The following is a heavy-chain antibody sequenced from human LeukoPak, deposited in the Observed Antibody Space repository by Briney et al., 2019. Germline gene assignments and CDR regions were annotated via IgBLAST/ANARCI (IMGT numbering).Heavy chain of an antibody. V-gene: IGHV3-21*04. Sequence: GGSLRLSCAASGFTFSSYSMNWVRQAPGKGLEWVSSISSSSSYIYYADSVKGRFTISRDNSKNTLYLQMNSLRAEDTAVYYCAKATTVEHYFDYWGQGTLVTVSS. CDR2: ISSSSSYI. D-gene: IGHD4-23*01. CDR3: AKATTVEHYFDY. J-gene: IGHJ4*02. CDR1: GFTFSSYS.